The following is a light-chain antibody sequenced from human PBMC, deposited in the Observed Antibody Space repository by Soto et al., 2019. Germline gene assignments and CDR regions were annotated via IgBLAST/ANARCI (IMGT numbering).Light chain of an antibody. CDR2: AAS. CDR3: QQSVSTPRT. CDR1: QSINSY. J-gene: IGKJ1*01. V-gene: IGKV1-39*01. Sequence: DIQMTQSPSSQSASVGDRVTITCLASQSINSYLNWYQQKPGKAPKLLIYAASSLQSGVPSRFSGSGSETDFTLTITSLQPDDFATYYCQQSVSTPRTFGQGTRVDI.